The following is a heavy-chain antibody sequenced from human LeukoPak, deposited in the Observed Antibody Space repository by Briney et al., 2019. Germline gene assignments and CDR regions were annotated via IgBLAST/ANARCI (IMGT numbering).Heavy chain of an antibody. D-gene: IGHD2-2*02. J-gene: IGHJ3*02. Sequence: SETLSLTCTVSGGSISSYYWSWIRQPPGKGLEWIGYIYYSGSTNYNPSLKSRVTISVDTSKNQFSLKLSSVTAADTAVYYCARIGEYQLLYGAFDIRGQGTMVTVSS. CDR3: ARIGEYQLLYGAFDI. CDR2: IYYSGST. V-gene: IGHV4-59*01. CDR1: GGSISSYY.